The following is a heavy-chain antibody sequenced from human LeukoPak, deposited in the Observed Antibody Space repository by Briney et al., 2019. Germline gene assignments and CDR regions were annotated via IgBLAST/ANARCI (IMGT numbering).Heavy chain of an antibody. CDR2: INHSGST. CDR1: GGSFSGYY. J-gene: IGHJ4*02. Sequence: SETLSLTCAVYGGSFSGYYWSWIRQPPGKGLEWIGEINHSGSTNYNPSFKSRVTISVDTSKNQFSLKLSSVTAADTAVYYCARDDDDLDYWGQGTLVTVSS. D-gene: IGHD1-1*01. CDR3: ARDDDDLDY. V-gene: IGHV4-34*01.